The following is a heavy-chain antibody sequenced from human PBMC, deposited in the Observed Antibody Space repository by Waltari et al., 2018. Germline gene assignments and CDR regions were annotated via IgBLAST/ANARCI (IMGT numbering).Heavy chain of an antibody. Sequence: QVQLQQSGPGLVKPSQTLSLTCAISGDSVSSNSAAWDWIRQSPSRGLEGLGRTYYRSKWYSHYAESVKSRMTINADTSKNEFSLQLTSVSPEDTGLYFCARTTITVFGVVVGALDNWGPGTLVTVSS. J-gene: IGHJ4*02. CDR1: GDSVSSNSAA. D-gene: IGHD3-3*01. V-gene: IGHV6-1*01. CDR3: ARTTITVFGVVVGALDN. CDR2: TYYRSKWYS.